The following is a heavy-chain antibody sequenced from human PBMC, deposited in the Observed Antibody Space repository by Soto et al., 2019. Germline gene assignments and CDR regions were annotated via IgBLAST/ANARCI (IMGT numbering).Heavy chain of an antibody. V-gene: IGHV4-4*07. D-gene: IGHD3-22*01. CDR3: ARDSDSSGFSPDWFDP. CDR2: IYTGGSI. J-gene: IGHJ5*02. Sequence: ETLSLTCTVSGGSLSNYYWSWIRHPTGKGLEWIGRIYTGGSINYNPSLKSRVTMSVDTSKQQFSLKLTSVTAADTAVYYCARDSDSSGFSPDWFDPWGQGTLVTVSS. CDR1: GGSLSNYY.